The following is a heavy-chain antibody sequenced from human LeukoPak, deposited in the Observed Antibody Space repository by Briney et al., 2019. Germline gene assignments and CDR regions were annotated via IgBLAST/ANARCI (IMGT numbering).Heavy chain of an antibody. CDR3: ASTVLGRADWLDP. J-gene: IGHJ5*02. D-gene: IGHD7-27*01. V-gene: IGHV3-30*02. CDR1: GLSFSSYG. Sequence: PVGSLRLSGAASGLSFSSYGMHWVRQAPGKGLEWVTFIRYDGDKRHYVDSVKGRFTVSRDSSRNTLYLQMNSLRVEDTAVYFCASTVLGRADWLDPWGQGTLVTVSS. CDR2: IRYDGDKR.